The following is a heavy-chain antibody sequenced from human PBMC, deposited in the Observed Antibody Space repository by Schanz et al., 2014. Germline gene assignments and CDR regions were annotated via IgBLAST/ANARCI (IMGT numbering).Heavy chain of an antibody. CDR2: ISTYNGNT. Sequence: QVQLVQSGAEVRKPGASVKVSCKASGYTFISYGISWVRQAPGQGLEWMGWISTYNGNTNYAQKLQGRVTMTTDTTTRSAYMALRSLRSDDAAVYYCARGGYSSGWYDRDIAHIDYWGQGTLVTVSS. CDR1: GYTFISYG. J-gene: IGHJ4*02. V-gene: IGHV1-18*01. D-gene: IGHD6-19*01. CDR3: ARGGYSSGWYDRDIAHIDY.